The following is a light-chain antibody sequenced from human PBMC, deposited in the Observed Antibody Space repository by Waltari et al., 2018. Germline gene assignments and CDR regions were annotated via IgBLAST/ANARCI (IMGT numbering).Light chain of an antibody. CDR2: DVN. CDR3: SSYTNYATVI. CDR1: SSDVGYYNY. J-gene: IGLJ2*01. V-gene: IGLV2-14*01. Sequence: QSALTQPASVSGSPGQSITISCTGTSSDVGYYNYVSWYQQHPGKAPKLMISDVNKRPSGVSNRFSGSKSGNTASLTISVLQAEDEADYYCSSYTNYATVIFGGGTKLTVL.